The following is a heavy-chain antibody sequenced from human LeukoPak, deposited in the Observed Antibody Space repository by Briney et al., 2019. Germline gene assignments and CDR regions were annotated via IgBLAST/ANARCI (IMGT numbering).Heavy chain of an antibody. J-gene: IGHJ4*02. CDR1: GGSISSYY. CDR3: ARVLSLDYGDFYFEY. Sequence: PSETLSLTCTVSGGSISSYYWSWIRQPPGKGLEWVGYIYYSGSTNYNPSLKSRVTISVDTSRNQLSLKMISVTAADTAVYYCARVLSLDYGDFYFEYWGQGTLVTVSS. D-gene: IGHD4-17*01. CDR2: IYYSGST. V-gene: IGHV4-59*01.